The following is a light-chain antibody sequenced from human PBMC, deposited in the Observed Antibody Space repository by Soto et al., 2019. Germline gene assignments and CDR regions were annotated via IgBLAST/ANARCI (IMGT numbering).Light chain of an antibody. CDR3: QQYNNWPIT. CDR2: GAS. Sequence: EILMTQCPASLSVCPGERATLSCRASQSVSSNLAWYQQKPGQAPRLLIYGASTRATGIPARFSGSGSGTEFTLTISSLQSEDFAVYYCQQYNNWPITFGPGTKVDIK. V-gene: IGKV3-15*01. CDR1: QSVSSN. J-gene: IGKJ3*01.